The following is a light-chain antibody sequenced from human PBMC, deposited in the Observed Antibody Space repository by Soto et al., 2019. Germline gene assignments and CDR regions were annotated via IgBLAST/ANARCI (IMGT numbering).Light chain of an antibody. CDR2: GNS. CDR1: RSNIGAGYD. V-gene: IGLV1-40*01. CDR3: QSYDSSLSGSGV. Sequence: QSVLTQPPSVSGAPGQRITISCTGRRSNIGAGYDVNWYQQLPGTAPKLLIFGNSNRPSGVPDRFSGSKSGTSASLAITGLQAEDEADYYCQSYDSSLSGSGVFGTGTKVTVL. J-gene: IGLJ1*01.